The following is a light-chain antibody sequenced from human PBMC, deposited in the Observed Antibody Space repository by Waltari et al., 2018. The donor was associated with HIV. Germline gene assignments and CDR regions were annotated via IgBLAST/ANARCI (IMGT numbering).Light chain of an antibody. Sequence: SYDLTQPPSVSVSPGQPANITCSGDKLGDKYACWYQRKPGQSPVLVIYQDTKRPSGIPERFSGSNSGNTASLTLSGTQAMDEADYYCQACDSSTCVFGGGTKLTVL. J-gene: IGLJ2*01. CDR2: QDT. CDR3: QACDSSTCV. V-gene: IGLV3-1*01. CDR1: KLGDKY.